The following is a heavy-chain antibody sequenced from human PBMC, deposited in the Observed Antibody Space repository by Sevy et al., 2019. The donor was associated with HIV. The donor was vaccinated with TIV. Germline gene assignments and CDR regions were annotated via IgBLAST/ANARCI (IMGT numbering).Heavy chain of an antibody. Sequence: ASVKVSCKTSGYTFTSHDISWVRQATGQGLEWMGWMNTDSGHTTFTQKFQGRVSITRDTSTGTAYMEMASLRSEDTAVYYCARGRHDNSKDYEGPAAFDIWGQGTVVTVSS. CDR1: GYTFTSHD. V-gene: IGHV1-8*03. J-gene: IGHJ3*02. D-gene: IGHD3-22*01. CDR3: ARGRHDNSKDYEGPAAFDI. CDR2: MNTDSGHT.